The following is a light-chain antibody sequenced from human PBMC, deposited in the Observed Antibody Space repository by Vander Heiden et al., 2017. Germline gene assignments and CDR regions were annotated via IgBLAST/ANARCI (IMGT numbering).Light chain of an antibody. CDR1: STEIGNNNF. J-gene: IGLJ2*01. Sequence: SALTQPRSVSGSPGQSVTISCTGTSTEIGNNNFVSWYQQHPGKAPKLMIYDVTKRPSGVPDRFSGSKSANTASLTISGLQAEDEADYYCCSYAGRYVGFGGGTKVTVL. CDR3: CSYAGRYVG. V-gene: IGLV2-11*01. CDR2: DVT.